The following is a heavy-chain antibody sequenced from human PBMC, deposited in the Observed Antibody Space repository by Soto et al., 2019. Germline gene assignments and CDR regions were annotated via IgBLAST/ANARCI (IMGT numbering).Heavy chain of an antibody. V-gene: IGHV3-9*01. CDR1: GVEFEDYT. D-gene: IGHD6-19*01. CDR2: ISWSSVNL. Sequence: PGGSLRLSCAASGVEFEDYTRQWVRQTPGRGLEWVSSISWSSVNLDYGDSVKGRFTISRDNAKNALYLQMNSLRVEDTALYYCVKGLNIDYNSGWPYFDYWGQGTVVPVSS. J-gene: IGHJ4*02. CDR3: VKGLNIDYNSGWPYFDY.